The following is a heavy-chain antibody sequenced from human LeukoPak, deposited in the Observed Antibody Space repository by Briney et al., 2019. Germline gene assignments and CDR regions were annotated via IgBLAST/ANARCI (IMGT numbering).Heavy chain of an antibody. J-gene: IGHJ4*02. Sequence: SETLSLTCAVYGGSFSGYYWSWIRQPPGKGLEWIGEINHSGSTNYNPSLKSRVTISVDTSKNQFSLKLSSVTAADTAVYYCARGGIWRRGFDYWGEGTLVTVSS. CDR3: ARGGIWRRGFDY. CDR2: INHSGST. CDR1: GGSFSGYY. V-gene: IGHV4-34*01. D-gene: IGHD3-16*01.